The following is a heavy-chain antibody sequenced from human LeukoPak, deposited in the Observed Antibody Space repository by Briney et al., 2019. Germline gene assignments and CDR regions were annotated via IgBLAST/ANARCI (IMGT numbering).Heavy chain of an antibody. J-gene: IGHJ4*02. CDR3: AKDRVYDSSGYYRTHFDY. V-gene: IGHV3-48*01. D-gene: IGHD3-22*01. Sequence: PGGSLRLSCAASGFTFSSYSMNWVRQAPGKGLEWVSYISSSSSTIYYADSVKGRFTISRDNSKNTLYLQMNSLRAEDTAVYYCAKDRVYDSSGYYRTHFDYWGQGTLVTVSS. CDR2: ISSSSSTI. CDR1: GFTFSSYS.